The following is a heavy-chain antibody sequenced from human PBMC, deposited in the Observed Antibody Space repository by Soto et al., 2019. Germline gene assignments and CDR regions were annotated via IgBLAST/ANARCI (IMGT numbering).Heavy chain of an antibody. CDR3: AIQKWYNREAWYFDV. Sequence: SETLSLTCTVSGGSISSGCYYWSWIRQHPGKGLEWIGYIYYSGSTYYNPSLKSRVTISVDTSKNQFSLKLSSVTAADTAVYYCAIQKWYNREAWYFDVWGRGTLLTISS. D-gene: IGHD1-20*01. J-gene: IGHJ2*01. CDR1: GGSISSGCYY. V-gene: IGHV4-31*03. CDR2: IYYSGST.